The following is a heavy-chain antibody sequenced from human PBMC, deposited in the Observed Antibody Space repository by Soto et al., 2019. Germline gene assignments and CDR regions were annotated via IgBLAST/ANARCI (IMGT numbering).Heavy chain of an antibody. CDR3: SRGPNPYYCDY. CDR2: INAGNGNT. Sequence: QVQLVQSGAEVKKPGASVKVSCKASGYTFTSYAMHWVRQAPGQRLEWMGWINAGNGNTKYSQKFQGRVTITRDTSGSTAYMELSNLRSEDTTVYYCSRGPNPYYCDYWGQGTLVTVSS. V-gene: IGHV1-3*01. CDR1: GYTFTSYA. J-gene: IGHJ4*02.